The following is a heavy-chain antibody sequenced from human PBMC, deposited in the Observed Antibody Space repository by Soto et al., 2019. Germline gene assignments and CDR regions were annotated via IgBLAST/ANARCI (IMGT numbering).Heavy chain of an antibody. CDR3: ARDGEDAFDI. J-gene: IGHJ3*02. CDR2: ISYDGSNK. D-gene: IGHD3-3*01. Sequence: LRLSCAASGFTFSSYAMHWVRQAPGKGLEWVAVISYDGSNKYYADSVKGRFTISRDNSKNTLYLQMNSLRAEDTAVYYCARDGEDAFDIWGQGTMVTVS. CDR1: GFTFSSYA. V-gene: IGHV3-30-3*01.